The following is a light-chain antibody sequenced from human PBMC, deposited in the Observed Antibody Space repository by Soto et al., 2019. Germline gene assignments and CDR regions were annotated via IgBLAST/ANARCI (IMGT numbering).Light chain of an antibody. CDR3: SSYVSNRNGV. CDR1: SNNVGGYNS. V-gene: IGLV2-14*01. CDR2: EVS. J-gene: IGLJ1*01. Sequence: QSALTQPASVSGSPGQSIAISCTVTSNNVGGYNSVSWYPQFPGKAPKLMIYEVSNRPSGGSNRFSGSKSGNTASPTISGIQAEDEADYYCSSYVSNRNGVFRTGTKLTVL.